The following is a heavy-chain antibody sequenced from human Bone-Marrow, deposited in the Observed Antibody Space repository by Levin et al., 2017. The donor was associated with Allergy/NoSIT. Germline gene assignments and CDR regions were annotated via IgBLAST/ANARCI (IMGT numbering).Heavy chain of an antibody. CDR1: GLTLSNYW. V-gene: IGHV3-7*01. J-gene: IGHJ6*02. CDR3: AIDSFSISTGKDV. D-gene: IGHD3-9*01. Sequence: PGGSLRLSCAASGLTLSNYWMCWVRQAPGKGLEWVANIKQDGSEKNYVGSVKGRFTISRDNTENSLYLQMNSLRAEDTAIYYCAIDSFSISTGKDVWGHGTTVTVSS. CDR2: IKQDGSEK.